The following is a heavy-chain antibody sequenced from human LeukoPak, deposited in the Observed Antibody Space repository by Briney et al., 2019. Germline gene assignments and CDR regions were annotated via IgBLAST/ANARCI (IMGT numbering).Heavy chain of an antibody. J-gene: IGHJ5*02. CDR2: ISGSGGST. CDR1: GFTFSSYA. CDR3: AKEERYCSGGSCYGGFDP. V-gene: IGHV3-23*01. D-gene: IGHD2-15*01. Sequence: GGSLRLSCAASGFTFSSYAMSWVRQAPGKGLEWVSAISGSGGSTYYADSVKGRFTISRDNSKNTLYLQMNSLRAEDTAVYYCAKEERYCSGGSCYGGFDPWGQGTLVTVSS.